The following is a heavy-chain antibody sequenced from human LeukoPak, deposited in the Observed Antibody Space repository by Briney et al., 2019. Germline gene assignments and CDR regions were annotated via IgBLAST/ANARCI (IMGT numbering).Heavy chain of an antibody. Sequence: GGSLRLSCAASGFTFSNYAMRWVRQAPGKGLEWVSSISSSSSYIYYADSVKGRFTISRDNAKNSLYLQMNSLRAEDTAVYYCARVRGVRVVPAALDYWGQGTLVTVSS. CDR3: ARVRGVRVVPAALDY. V-gene: IGHV3-21*01. J-gene: IGHJ4*02. D-gene: IGHD2-2*01. CDR2: ISSSSSYI. CDR1: GFTFSNYA.